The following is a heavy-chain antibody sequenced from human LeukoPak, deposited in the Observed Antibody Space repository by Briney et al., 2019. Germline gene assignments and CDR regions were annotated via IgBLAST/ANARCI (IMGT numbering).Heavy chain of an antibody. J-gene: IGHJ5*02. CDR3: ARDQNYDSATYSPA. V-gene: IGHV3-23*01. D-gene: IGHD3-10*01. CDR2: ISGSGGST. CDR1: GYTFTSYG. Sequence: ASVKVSCKASGYTFTSYGISWVRQAPGKGLEWVSAISGSGGSTYYADSVKGRLTISRDNSKNTLYLQMNSLRVEDTAVYYCARDQNYDSATYSPAWGQGTLVTVSS.